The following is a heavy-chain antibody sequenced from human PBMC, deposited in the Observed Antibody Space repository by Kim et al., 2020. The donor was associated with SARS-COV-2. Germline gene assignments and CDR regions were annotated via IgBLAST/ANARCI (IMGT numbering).Heavy chain of an antibody. Sequence: KFPGRVTMTRETSPRTVYMELSSLRSEDTAVYYCARGRLAAAGDAFDIWGQGTMVTVSS. CDR3: ARGRLAAAGDAFDI. J-gene: IGHJ3*02. D-gene: IGHD6-13*01. V-gene: IGHV1-46*01.